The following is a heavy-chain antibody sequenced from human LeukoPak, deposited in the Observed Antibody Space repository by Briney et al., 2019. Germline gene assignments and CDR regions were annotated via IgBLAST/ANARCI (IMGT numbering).Heavy chain of an antibody. V-gene: IGHV4-34*01. CDR2: INHSGST. J-gene: IGHJ4*02. D-gene: IGHD2-15*01. CDR1: GGSFSGYY. CDR3: ARIDSCYYFDN. Sequence: PSETLSLTCAVYGGSFSGYYWSWIRQPPGKGLEWIGEINHSGSTNYNPSLKSRVTISVDTSKNQFSLKLSSVTAADTAVYYCARIDSCYYFDNWGQGTLVTVSS.